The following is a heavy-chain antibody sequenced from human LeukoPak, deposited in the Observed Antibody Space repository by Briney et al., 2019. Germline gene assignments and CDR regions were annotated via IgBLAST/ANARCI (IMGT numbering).Heavy chain of an antibody. CDR3: RVGYIDEGIDY. J-gene: IGHJ4*02. V-gene: IGHV3-7*04. CDR1: GVTFSSYG. Sequence: SGGSLRLSCAASGVTFSSYGMHWVRQAPGKGLEWVANIKQDGSKKSYVDSVKGRFTISRDNAKNSLYLQMNSLRAEDTAIYCTRVGYIDEGIDYWGQGTLVTVSS. CDR2: IKQDGSKK. D-gene: IGHD5-24*01.